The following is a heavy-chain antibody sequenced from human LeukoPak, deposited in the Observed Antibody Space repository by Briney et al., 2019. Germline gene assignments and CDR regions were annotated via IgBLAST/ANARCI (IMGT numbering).Heavy chain of an antibody. D-gene: IGHD4-17*01. Sequence: GGSLRLSCAASGFTFSSYGMHWVRQAPGKGLEWVAVIWYDGSNKYYADSVNGRFTISRDNSKNTLYLQMNSLRAEDTAVYYCAREGPSTVTTLDIDYWGQGTLVTVSS. J-gene: IGHJ4*02. CDR1: GFTFSSYG. CDR2: IWYDGSNK. V-gene: IGHV3-33*01. CDR3: AREGPSTVTTLDIDY.